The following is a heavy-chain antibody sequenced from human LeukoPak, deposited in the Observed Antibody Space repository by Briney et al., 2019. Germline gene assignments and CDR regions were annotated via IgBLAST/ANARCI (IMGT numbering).Heavy chain of an antibody. V-gene: IGHV3-30*18. CDR3: AKDRNAYYYGSGPFDY. D-gene: IGHD3-10*01. CDR2: ISYDGSNK. Sequence: GGSLRLSCAASGFTFSSYGMHWVRQAPGKGLEWVAVISYDGSNKYYADSVKGRFAISRDNSKNTLYLQMNSLRAEDTAVYYCAKDRNAYYYGSGPFDYWGQGTLVTVSS. CDR1: GFTFSSYG. J-gene: IGHJ4*02.